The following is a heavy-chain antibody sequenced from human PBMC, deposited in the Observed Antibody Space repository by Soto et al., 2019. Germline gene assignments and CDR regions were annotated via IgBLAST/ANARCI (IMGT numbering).Heavy chain of an antibody. V-gene: IGHV3-30-3*01. Sequence: PGGSLRLSCAASGFTFSSYAMHWVRQAPGKGLEWVAVISYDGSNKYYADSVKGRFTISRDNSKNTSISTAYMELSSLRSEDTAVYYCARGRSPPFYYYMDVWGKGTTVTVSS. J-gene: IGHJ6*03. CDR3: ARGRSPPFYYYMDV. CDR1: GFTFSSYA. CDR2: ISYDGSNK.